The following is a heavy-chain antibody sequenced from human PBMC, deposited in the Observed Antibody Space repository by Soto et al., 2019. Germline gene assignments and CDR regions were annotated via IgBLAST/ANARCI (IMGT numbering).Heavy chain of an antibody. J-gene: IGHJ5*02. CDR1: GGTFSSYT. CDR3: ARDIGYYYDSSGRQGGFDP. D-gene: IGHD3-22*01. CDR2: IIPILGIA. V-gene: IGHV1-69*08. Sequence: QVQLVQSGAEVKKPGSSVKVSCKASGGTFSSYTISWVRQAPGQGLEWMGRIIPILGIANYAQKFQGRVTITADKSTRTAYMELSSLRSEDTAVYYCARDIGYYYDSSGRQGGFDPWGQGTLVTVSS.